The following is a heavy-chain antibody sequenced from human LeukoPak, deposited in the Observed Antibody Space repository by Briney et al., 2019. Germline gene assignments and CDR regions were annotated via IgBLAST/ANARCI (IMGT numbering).Heavy chain of an antibody. D-gene: IGHD6-13*01. CDR2: INSDGRST. J-gene: IGHJ4*02. V-gene: IGHV3-74*01. CDR3: AKDTKQRSWLFDY. Sequence: GGSLRLSCVASGFTFSRYWMHWVRQAPGKGLVWVSRINSDGRSTNYADSVKGRFTISRDNSKNTLYLQMNSLRAEDTAVYYCAKDTKQRSWLFDYWGQGTLVTVSS. CDR1: GFTFSRYW.